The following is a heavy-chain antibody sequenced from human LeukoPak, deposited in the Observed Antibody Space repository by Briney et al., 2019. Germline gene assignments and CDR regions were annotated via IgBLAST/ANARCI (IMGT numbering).Heavy chain of an antibody. J-gene: IGHJ4*02. D-gene: IGHD3-22*01. CDR3: ARVAIGYHYDSSGYPVLFDY. Sequence: PSETLSLTCTVSGGSISSYYWSWIRQPPGKGLEWIGYIYYSGSTNYNPSLKSRVTISVDTSKNQFSLKLSSVTAADTAVYYCARVAIGYHYDSSGYPVLFDYWGQGTLVTVSS. V-gene: IGHV4-59*08. CDR1: GGSISSYY. CDR2: IYYSGST.